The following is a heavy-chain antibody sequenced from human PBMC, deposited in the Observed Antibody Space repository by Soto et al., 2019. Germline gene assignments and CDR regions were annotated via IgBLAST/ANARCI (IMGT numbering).Heavy chain of an antibody. Sequence: QITLKESGPTLVKPTQTLTLTCTFSGFSLSSTRMAVGWIRQPPGKALKWLALIYWDDDKLYSPFLKSRLTLTKDTSKNQLVLTMSNMDPVDTARYYCAHIVVDGLGYYFDYWGQGTLVTVSS. J-gene: IGHJ4*02. CDR1: GFSLSSTRMA. CDR2: IYWDDDK. D-gene: IGHD3-10*01. V-gene: IGHV2-5*02. CDR3: AHIVVDGLGYYFDY.